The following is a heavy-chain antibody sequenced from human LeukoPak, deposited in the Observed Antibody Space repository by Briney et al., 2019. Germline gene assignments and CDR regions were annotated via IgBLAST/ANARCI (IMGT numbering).Heavy chain of an antibody. CDR1: GGSISSSNW. V-gene: IGHV4-4*02. J-gene: IGHJ4*02. CDR2: IYHSGST. Sequence: SGTLSLTCAVSGGSISSSNWWSWVRQPPGKGLEWIGEIYHSGSTNYNPSLKSRVTISVDKSKNQFSQKLSSVTAADTAVYYCARAGSVVVPAALDYWGQGTLVTVSS. CDR3: ARAGSVVVPAALDY. D-gene: IGHD2-2*01.